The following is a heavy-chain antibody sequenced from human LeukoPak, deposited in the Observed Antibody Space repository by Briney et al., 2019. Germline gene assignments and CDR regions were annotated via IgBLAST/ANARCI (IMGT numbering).Heavy chain of an antibody. CDR3: ARDLKRELGWFDP. V-gene: IGHV1-2*06. J-gene: IGHJ5*02. CDR2: INPNSGGT. CDR1: GCTFTGYY. D-gene: IGHD1-26*01. Sequence: GASVKVSYKASGCTFTGYYMHWVRQAPGQGLEWMGRINPNSGGTNYAQKFQGRVTMTRDTSISTAYMELSRLRSDDTAVYYCARDLKRELGWFDPWGQGTLVTVSS.